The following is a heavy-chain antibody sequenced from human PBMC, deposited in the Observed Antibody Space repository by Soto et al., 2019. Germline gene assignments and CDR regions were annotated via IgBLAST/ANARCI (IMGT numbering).Heavy chain of an antibody. J-gene: IGHJ6*02. CDR3: ARMSSGWYGGLYYYYGMDV. CDR1: GYTFTGYY. V-gene: IGHV1-2*04. Sequence: VASVKVSCKASGYTFTGYYMHWVRQAPGQGLEWMGWINPNSGGTNYAQKFQGWVTMTRDTSISTAYMELSRLRSDDTAVYYCARMSSGWYGGLYYYYGMDVWGQGTTVTVSS. CDR2: INPNSGGT. D-gene: IGHD6-19*01.